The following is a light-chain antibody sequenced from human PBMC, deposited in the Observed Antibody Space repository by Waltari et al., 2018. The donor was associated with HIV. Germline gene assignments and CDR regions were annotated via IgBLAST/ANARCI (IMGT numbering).Light chain of an antibody. CDR2: WAS. CDR3: QQYYSTPLT. V-gene: IGKV4-1*01. J-gene: IGKJ4*01. CDR1: QSVLYSSNNKNY. Sequence: DIVMTQSPDSLAVSLGERATINCKSSQSVLYSSNNKNYLAWYQQKPGQPPKLLIYWASTRESGVPDRFSGSGSGTDFTLTISSLQAEDVAVYYCQQYYSTPLTFGGGTTVEIK.